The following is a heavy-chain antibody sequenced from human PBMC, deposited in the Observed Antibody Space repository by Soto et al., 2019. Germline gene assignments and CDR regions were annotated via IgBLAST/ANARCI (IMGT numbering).Heavy chain of an antibody. CDR1: GYSLARYA. CDR3: ARDVPYYYGSVTSRRYSYCMDV. D-gene: IGHD3-10*01. J-gene: IGHJ6*02. V-gene: IGHV1-3*01. CDR2: INAGNGNT. Sequence: ASVKVSWKESGYSLARYAMQWGRQAPGQRSEWMGWINAGNGNTKYSQKLQGRVTITRDTSASTAYMELSSLRSEDTAVYYCARDVPYYYGSVTSRRYSYCMDVSGPAPTVTVSS.